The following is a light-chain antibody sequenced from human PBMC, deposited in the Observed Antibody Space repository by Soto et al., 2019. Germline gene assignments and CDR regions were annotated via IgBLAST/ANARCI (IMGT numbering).Light chain of an antibody. Sequence: QSVLTQPASVSGSPGQSITISCSGTSSDIGSYDHVAWYQQFPGKSPKLIIYAVSDRPSGVSDRFSGSKSGISASLTISGLQTEDEADYYCISYTDRQSYSFGTGPKVTVL. V-gene: IGLV2-14*03. J-gene: IGLJ1*01. CDR3: ISYTDRQSYS. CDR1: SSDIGSYDH. CDR2: AVS.